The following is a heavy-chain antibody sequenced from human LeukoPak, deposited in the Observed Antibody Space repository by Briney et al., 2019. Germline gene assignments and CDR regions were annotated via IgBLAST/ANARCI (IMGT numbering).Heavy chain of an antibody. CDR3: ARLVPVDDYGDYAPPSLLDY. CDR2: IYYSGST. D-gene: IGHD4-17*01. V-gene: IGHV4-59*08. J-gene: IGHJ4*02. CDR1: GGSISSYY. Sequence: SETLSLTCTVSGGSISSYYWSWIRQPPGKGLEWIGYIYYSGSTNYNPSLKSRVTISVDTSKNQFSLKLSSVTAADTAVYYCARLVPVDDYGDYAPPSLLDYWGQGTLVTVPS.